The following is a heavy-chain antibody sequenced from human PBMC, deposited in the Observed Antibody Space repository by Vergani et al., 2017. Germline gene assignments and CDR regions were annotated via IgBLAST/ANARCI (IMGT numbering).Heavy chain of an antibody. CDR3: ARNKDSGYDYREAFES. CDR2: ISSDGVRT. D-gene: IGHD5-12*01. CDR1: GFTFSTSA. V-gene: IGHV3-23*04. Sequence: VQLVESGGGLVQPGGSLRLSCAASGFTFSTSAMTWVRQAPGKGLEWVSTISSDGVRTYYADSVKGRFTISRDNSKNTLSLQMNSLTAEDTAIYYCARNKDSGYDYREAFESWGRGTRVTVSS. J-gene: IGHJ4*02.